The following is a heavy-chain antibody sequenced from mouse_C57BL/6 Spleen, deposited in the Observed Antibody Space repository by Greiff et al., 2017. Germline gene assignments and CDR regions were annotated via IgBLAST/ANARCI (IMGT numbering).Heavy chain of an antibody. CDR2: INPSNGGT. Sequence: QVQLKQPGTELVKPGASVKLSCKASGYTFTSYWMHWVKQRPGQGLEWIGNINPSNGGTNYNEKFKSKATLTVDKSSSTAYMQLSSLTSEDSAVYYCASPGTTVVARYWYFDVWGTGTTLTVSS. V-gene: IGHV1-53*01. J-gene: IGHJ1*03. D-gene: IGHD1-1*01. CDR1: GYTFTSYW. CDR3: ASPGTTVVARYWYFDV.